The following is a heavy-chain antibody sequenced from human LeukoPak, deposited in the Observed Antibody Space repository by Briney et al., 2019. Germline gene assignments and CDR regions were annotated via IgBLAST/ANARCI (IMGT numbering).Heavy chain of an antibody. J-gene: IGHJ3*02. CDR3: ARDRPDASPGEPAIQLWLSHAKHDAFDI. D-gene: IGHD5-18*01. V-gene: IGHV3-74*01. Sequence: GGSLRLSCAASGFTFSSYWMHWVRQAPGKGLVWVSRINSDGSSTSYADSVKGRFTISRDNAKNTLYLQMNSLRAEDTAVYYCARDRPDASPGEPAIQLWLSHAKHDAFDIWGQGTMVTVSS. CDR2: INSDGSST. CDR1: GFTFSSYW.